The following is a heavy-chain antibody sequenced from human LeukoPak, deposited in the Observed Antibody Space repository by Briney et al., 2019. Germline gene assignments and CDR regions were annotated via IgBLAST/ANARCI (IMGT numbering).Heavy chain of an antibody. CDR3: ARDLLYGSGSREKFDP. D-gene: IGHD3-10*01. CDR1: GFNFRTYN. CDR2: ISGSSSYT. Sequence: TGGSLRLSCVGSGFNFRTYNMNWVRQAPGKGLEWVSDISGSSSYTDYADSVKGRFTISRDNAKNSLYLQMNSLRAEDTAVYYCARDLLYGSGSREKFDPWGQGTLVTVSS. J-gene: IGHJ5*02. V-gene: IGHV3-21*05.